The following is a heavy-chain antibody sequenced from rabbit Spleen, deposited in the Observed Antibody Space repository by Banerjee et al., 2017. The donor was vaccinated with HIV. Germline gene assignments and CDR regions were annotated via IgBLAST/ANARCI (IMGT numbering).Heavy chain of an antibody. D-gene: IGHD2-1*01. J-gene: IGHJ4*01. CDR2: IYVGSGGGT. CDR1: GLDFSSSYW. Sequence: QEQLVEYGGDLVQPEGSLTLTCKASGLDFSSSYWICWVRQAPGKGLEWIACIYVGSGGGTKYASWAKGRFPISKTSSTTVTLEMTSLTVADTATFFCGRAGEGGYGYLDLWGPGTLVTVS. CDR3: GRAGEGGYGYLDL. V-gene: IGHV1S45*01.